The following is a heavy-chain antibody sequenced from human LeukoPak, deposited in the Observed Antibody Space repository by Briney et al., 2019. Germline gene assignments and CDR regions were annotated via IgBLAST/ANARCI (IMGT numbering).Heavy chain of an antibody. J-gene: IGHJ4*02. V-gene: IGHV4-59*01. CDR3: ARAYDYVWGSYRCDY. D-gene: IGHD3-16*02. Sequence: PSETLSLTCTVSGGSISSYYWSWIRQPPGKGLEWIGYIYYSGSTNYNPSLKSRVTISVDTSKNQFSLKLSSVTAADTAVYYCARAYDYVWGSYRCDYWGQGTLVTVSS. CDR2: IYYSGST. CDR1: GGSISSYY.